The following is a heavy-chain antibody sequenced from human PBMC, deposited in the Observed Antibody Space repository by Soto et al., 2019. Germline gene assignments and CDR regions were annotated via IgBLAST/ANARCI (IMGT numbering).Heavy chain of an antibody. J-gene: IGHJ3*02. CDR3: AREGYGDDDAFDI. CDR1: GGSISSYY. D-gene: IGHD4-17*01. Sequence: PSETLSLTCTVSGGSISSYYWSWIRQPPGKGLEWIGYIYYSGSTNYNPSLKSRVTKSVDTSKNQFSLKLSSVTAADTAVYYCAREGYGDDDAFDIWGQGTMVTVSS. V-gene: IGHV4-59*01. CDR2: IYYSGST.